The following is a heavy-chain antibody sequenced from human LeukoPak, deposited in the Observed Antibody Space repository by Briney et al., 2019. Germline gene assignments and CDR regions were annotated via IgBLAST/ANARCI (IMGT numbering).Heavy chain of an antibody. CDR1: GFDFSGAY. CDR2: IKNKHEHQAT. J-gene: IGHJ4*02. V-gene: IGHV3-15*07. Sequence: GGSLRLSCAASGFDFSGAYMNWVRQAPGKRLEWVGLIKNKHEHQATDYAAPVRERFIITRDDSSSTLFLQMNSLKTEDTAVYYCVTDANRILGARGTGYWGQGILVTVSS. D-gene: IGHD1-26*01. CDR3: VTDANRILGARGTGY.